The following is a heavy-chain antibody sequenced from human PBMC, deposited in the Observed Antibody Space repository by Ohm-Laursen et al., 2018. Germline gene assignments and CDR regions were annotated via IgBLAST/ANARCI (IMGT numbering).Heavy chain of an antibody. V-gene: IGHV4-31*11. J-gene: IGHJ4*02. CDR2: ISHSGST. D-gene: IGHD2-15*01. CDR3: ARAVGYCSGGSCRYYFDY. Sequence: SQTLSLTWAVSGGSISKNGYYWTWIRHHPGKGLEWIGCISHSGSTYDNPPLKSRVSISVDTSKNQFSLNLTSVTSADTAVYYCARAVGYCSGGSCRYYFDYWGQGTLVTVSS. CDR1: GGSISKNGYY.